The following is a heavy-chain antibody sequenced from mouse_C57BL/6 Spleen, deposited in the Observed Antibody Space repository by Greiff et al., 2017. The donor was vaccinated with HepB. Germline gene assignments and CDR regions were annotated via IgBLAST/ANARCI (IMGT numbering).Heavy chain of an antibody. Sequence: EVQLQQSGPELVKPGASVMISCKASGYTFTDYYMNWVKQSHGKSLEWIGDINPNNGGTSYNQKFKGKATLTVDKSSSTAYMELRSLTSEDSAVYYCARGLPYYFDYWGQGTTLTVSS. CDR1: GYTFTDYY. CDR3: ARGLPYYFDY. V-gene: IGHV1-26*01. J-gene: IGHJ2*01. CDR2: INPNNGGT.